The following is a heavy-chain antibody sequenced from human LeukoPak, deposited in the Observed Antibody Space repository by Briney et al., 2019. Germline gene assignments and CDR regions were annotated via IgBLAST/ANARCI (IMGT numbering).Heavy chain of an antibody. V-gene: IGHV5-51*01. CDR3: ARHNWTDGWYYYGMDV. CDR2: IYPGDSDA. CDR1: GYSFTSYW. Sequence: GESLKISCKGSGYSFTSYWIGWVRQMPGKGQEWMGIIYPGDSDARYSPSFQGQVTISADKSISTAYLQWSSLKASDTAMYYCARHNWTDGWYYYGMDVWGQGTTVTVSS. D-gene: IGHD1-20*01. J-gene: IGHJ6*02.